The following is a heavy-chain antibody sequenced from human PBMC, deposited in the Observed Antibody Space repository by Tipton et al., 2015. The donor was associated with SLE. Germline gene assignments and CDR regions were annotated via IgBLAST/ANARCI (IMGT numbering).Heavy chain of an antibody. Sequence: TLSLTCAVYGGTSRDYFWSWIRQPPGKGLEWIGSIYYSGSTNYNPSLKSRVTMSVDTSKNQFSLKLSSVTAADMAVYYCASGGYGSGSHYLGGWFDPWGRGTLVTVSS. V-gene: IGHV4-59*01. D-gene: IGHD3-10*01. CDR3: ASGGYGSGSHYLGGWFDP. CDR1: GGTSRDYF. J-gene: IGHJ5*02. CDR2: IYYSGST.